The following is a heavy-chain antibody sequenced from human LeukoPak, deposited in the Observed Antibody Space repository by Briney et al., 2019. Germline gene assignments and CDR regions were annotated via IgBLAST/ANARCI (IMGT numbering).Heavy chain of an antibody. D-gene: IGHD3-22*01. Sequence: SVKVSCKASGGTFSSYAISWVRQAPGQGLEWMGRIIPIFGTANYEQKFQGRVTITTDESTSTAYMELSSLRSEDTAVYYCASEYYYDSSGYYDNYMDVWGKGTTVTVSS. CDR1: GGTFSSYA. CDR2: IIPIFGTA. CDR3: ASEYYYDSSGYYDNYMDV. J-gene: IGHJ6*03. V-gene: IGHV1-69*05.